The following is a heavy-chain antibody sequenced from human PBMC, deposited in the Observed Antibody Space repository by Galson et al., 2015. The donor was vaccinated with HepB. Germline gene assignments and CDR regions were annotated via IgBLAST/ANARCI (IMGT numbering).Heavy chain of an antibody. Sequence: SVKVSCKASGFTFTSSAVQWVRQARGQRLEWIGWIVVGSGNTNYAQKFQERVTITRDMSTSTAYMELSSLRSEDTAVYYRAAVYYDYIWGSYPLGRDAFDIWGQGTMVTVSS. D-gene: IGHD3-16*01. CDR3: AAVYYDYIWGSYPLGRDAFDI. J-gene: IGHJ3*02. CDR1: GFTFTSSA. CDR2: IVVGSGNT. V-gene: IGHV1-58*01.